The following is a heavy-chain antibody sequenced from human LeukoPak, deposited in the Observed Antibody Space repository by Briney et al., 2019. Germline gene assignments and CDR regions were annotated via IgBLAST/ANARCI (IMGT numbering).Heavy chain of an antibody. J-gene: IGHJ6*02. CDR2: IIPILGIA. V-gene: IGHV1-69*04. D-gene: IGHD6-6*01. CDR1: GYTFTSYG. Sequence: GASVKVSCKASGYTFTSYGISWVRQAPGQGLEWMGRIIPILGIANCAQKFQGRVTITADKSTSTAYMELSSLRSEDTAVYYCARDWPPSIAARLDGSSYYYGMDVWGQGTTVTVSS. CDR3: ARDWPPSIAARLDGSSYYYGMDV.